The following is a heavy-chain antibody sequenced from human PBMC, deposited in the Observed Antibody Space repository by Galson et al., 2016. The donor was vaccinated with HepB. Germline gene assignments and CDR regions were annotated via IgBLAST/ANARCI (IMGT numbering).Heavy chain of an antibody. V-gene: IGHV3-21*01. Sequence: SLRLSCAASGFTFSSYNMNWVRQAPGKGLEWVASISSTSSYIYYADSVKGRFTISRENAKTSLYLQMNSLRAEDTAVYYCARAITPNRGVGAGSGYWGQGTLVTVSS. CDR3: ARAITPNRGVGAGSGY. D-gene: IGHD1-14*01. J-gene: IGHJ4*02. CDR1: GFTFSSYN. CDR2: ISSTSSYI.